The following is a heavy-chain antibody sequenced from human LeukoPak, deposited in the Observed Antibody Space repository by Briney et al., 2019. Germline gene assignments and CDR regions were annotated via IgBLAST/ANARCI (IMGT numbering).Heavy chain of an antibody. D-gene: IGHD2-8*01. CDR3: ARVVGMVYAYNWFDP. CDR1: GGTFSKYT. CDR2: ITPLFGTA. V-gene: IGHV1-69*05. Sequence: ASVKVSCKASGGTFSKYTISWVRQRPGQGLEWMGGITPLFGTANYAQKLQGRVTMTTDTSTSTAYMELRSLRSDDTAVYYCARVVGMVYAYNWFDPWGQGTLVTVSS. J-gene: IGHJ5*02.